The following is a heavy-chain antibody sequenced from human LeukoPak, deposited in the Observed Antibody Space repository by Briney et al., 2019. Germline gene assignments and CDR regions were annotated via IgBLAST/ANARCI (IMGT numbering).Heavy chain of an antibody. D-gene: IGHD3-10*01. Sequence: PSETLSLTCAVYGGSFSNYYWSWIRQPPGKGLEWIGEIIHSGSTNYNPSLKSRVTISVDTSKTQFSLKLTPVTAADTAVYYCARNSFLGLYGSRIYNWFDPWGQGTLVTVSS. CDR1: GGSFSNYY. CDR3: ARNSFLGLYGSRIYNWFDP. J-gene: IGHJ5*02. CDR2: IIHSGST. V-gene: IGHV4-34*12.